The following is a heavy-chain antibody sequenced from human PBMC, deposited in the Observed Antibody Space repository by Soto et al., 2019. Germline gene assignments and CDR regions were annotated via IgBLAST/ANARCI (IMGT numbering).Heavy chain of an antibody. CDR1: GGSIENYY. Sequence: SETLSLTCTVSGGSIENYYWSWIRQPPGRGLEWIGCVYYSGSTNYNPSLESRVTISVDMSKNQFSLKLTSVTAADTAVYYCARSKRMDVWGQGTTVTSP. V-gene: IGHV4-59*01. CDR2: VYYSGST. CDR3: ARSKRMDV. J-gene: IGHJ6*02.